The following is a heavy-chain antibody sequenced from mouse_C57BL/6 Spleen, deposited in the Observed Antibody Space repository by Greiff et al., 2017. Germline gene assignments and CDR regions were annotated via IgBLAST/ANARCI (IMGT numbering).Heavy chain of an antibody. CDR3: ARWYDDYAAY. Sequence: VQLQQSGPELVRPGASVTISCKAPGYTFTSPWMQWVSQRPGKGLEWIGEIFPGSGSTYYTEKFKGKATLTVDTSSSTSYMQLSSLTSEDSAVYFCARWYDDYAAYWGHATLVTV. CDR2: IFPGSGST. D-gene: IGHD2-4*01. CDR1: GYTFTSPW. V-gene: IGHV1-56*01. J-gene: IGHJ3*01.